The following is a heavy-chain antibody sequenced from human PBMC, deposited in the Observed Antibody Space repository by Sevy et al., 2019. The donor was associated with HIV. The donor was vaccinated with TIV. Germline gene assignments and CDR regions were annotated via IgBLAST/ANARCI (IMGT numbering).Heavy chain of an antibody. V-gene: IGHV4-39*01. J-gene: IGHJ5*02. Sequence: SETLSLTCSVSGDTISSNSHYWDWIRQSPGKGLEWIGSIFYSGTTYYNPSLKSRLTISVDTSNNQFYLKLDSVTAAETAVNYGARHATPGLLLFVGSGGFDPWGQGTLVTVSS. CDR2: IFYSGTT. CDR3: ARHATPGLLLFVGSGGFDP. CDR1: GDTISSNSHY. D-gene: IGHD2-15*01.